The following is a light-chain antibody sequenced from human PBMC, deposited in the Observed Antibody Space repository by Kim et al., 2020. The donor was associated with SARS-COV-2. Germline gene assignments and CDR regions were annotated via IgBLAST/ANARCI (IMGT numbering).Light chain of an antibody. J-gene: IGLJ1*01. V-gene: IGLV3-1*01. CDR3: QAWDSSTAFYV. Sequence: SYELTQPPSVSVSPGQTASITCSGDKLGDQYACWYQQKPGQSPVLVIYQDSKRPSGIPERFSGSNSGNTATLTISGTQAMDEADYYCQAWDSSTAFYVFG. CDR1: KLGDQY. CDR2: QDS.